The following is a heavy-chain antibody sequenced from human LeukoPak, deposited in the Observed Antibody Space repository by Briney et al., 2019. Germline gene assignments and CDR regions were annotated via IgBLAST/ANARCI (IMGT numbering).Heavy chain of an antibody. CDR2: ISADNDKT. V-gene: IGHV1-18*01. CDR1: GYAFTSYG. D-gene: IGHD1-26*01. CDR3: ARGGATYSGSHYYYFDF. Sequence: ASVKVACKASGYAFTSYGVNWVRQAPRQGPEWMGWISADNDKTNFAQNFQARVTMTTDTSTTTAYMELRSLRSDDTAVYYCARGGATYSGSHYYYFDFWGQGTLVTVSS. J-gene: IGHJ4*02.